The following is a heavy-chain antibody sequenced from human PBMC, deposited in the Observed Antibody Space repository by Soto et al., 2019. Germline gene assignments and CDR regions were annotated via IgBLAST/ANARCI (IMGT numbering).Heavy chain of an antibody. V-gene: IGHV4-34*01. Sequence: QVQLQQWGAGLLKPSETLSLTCAVTADSFSHYYWSWLRQPPGKGLEWIGEIDHSGNTNYSPSLKRRGTISLDTSKNQFSLKRNSVTAADTGVYYCVGGRGRLVGFDYWGQGTLVTVSS. CDR1: ADSFSHYY. D-gene: IGHD1-26*01. J-gene: IGHJ4*02. CDR3: VGGRGRLVGFDY. CDR2: IDHSGNT.